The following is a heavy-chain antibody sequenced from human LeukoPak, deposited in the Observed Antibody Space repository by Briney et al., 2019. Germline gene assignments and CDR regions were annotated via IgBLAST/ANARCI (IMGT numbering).Heavy chain of an antibody. D-gene: IGHD3-10*01. V-gene: IGHV5-51*01. CDR1: GYTFTHQW. CDR2: IYPRDSDT. CDR3: ARHSDVIGAI. J-gene: IGHJ4*02. Sequence: GESLRISCKASGYTFTHQWIGWVRQMSGSGLEWMGIIYPRDSDTIYSPSFQGHVRLSADTSINTAYLEWSSLEASDTAIYYCARHSDVIGAIWGQGTLVTVSS.